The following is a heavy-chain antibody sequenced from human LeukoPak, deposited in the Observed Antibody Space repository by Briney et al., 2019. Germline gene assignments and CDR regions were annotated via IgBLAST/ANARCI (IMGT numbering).Heavy chain of an antibody. CDR3: ARTANYDILTGTSLYFDY. V-gene: IGHV3-23*01. Sequence: PGGSLRLSCAASGFTFSSYAMSWVRQAPGKGLEWVSAISGSGGSTYYADSVKGRFTISRDNSKNTLYLQMNSLRAEDTAVYYCARTANYDILTGTSLYFDYWGQGTLVTVSS. CDR2: ISGSGGST. J-gene: IGHJ4*02. CDR1: GFTFSSYA. D-gene: IGHD3-9*01.